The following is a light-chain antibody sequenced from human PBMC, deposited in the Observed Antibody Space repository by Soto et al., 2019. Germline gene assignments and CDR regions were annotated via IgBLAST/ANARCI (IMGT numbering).Light chain of an antibody. Sequence: EIRLSKSASTLSATIGDRVTITCWASQGINNYLAWFQQKTVKAPKRRRYAASTLQSGVPSRFSGSGYGTEFTLTISSLQPEDFATYYCQQLKSYPQTFGQGTMVDIK. V-gene: IGKV1-9*01. CDR3: QQLKSYPQT. J-gene: IGKJ1*01. CDR1: QGINNY. CDR2: AAS.